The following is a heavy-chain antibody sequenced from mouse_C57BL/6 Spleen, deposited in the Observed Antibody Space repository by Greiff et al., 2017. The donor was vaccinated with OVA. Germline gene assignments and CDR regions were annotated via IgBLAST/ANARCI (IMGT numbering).Heavy chain of an antibody. CDR2: ISYDGSN. V-gene: IGHV3-6*01. CDR3: AREGDYDDGDYAMDY. J-gene: IGHJ4*01. Sequence: VQLQQSGPGLVKPSQSLSLTCSVTGYSITSGYSWNWIRQFPGNKLEWMGYISYDGSNNYNPSLKNRISITRDTSKNQFFLKLNSVTTEDTATYYCAREGDYDDGDYAMDYWGQGTSVTVSS. D-gene: IGHD2-4*01. CDR1: GYSITSGYS.